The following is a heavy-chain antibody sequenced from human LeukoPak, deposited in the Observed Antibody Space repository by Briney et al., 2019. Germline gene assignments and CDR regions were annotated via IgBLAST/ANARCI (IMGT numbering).Heavy chain of an antibody. D-gene: IGHD4-23*01. Sequence: SVKVSCKASGGTFSSYAISWVRQAPGQGLEWMGGIIPILGIANYAQKFQGRVTITADKSTSTAYMELSSLRSEDTAVYYCARDTPPRDYGGNRFDYWGQGTLVTVSS. CDR2: IIPILGIA. V-gene: IGHV1-69*10. CDR1: GGTFSSYA. J-gene: IGHJ4*02. CDR3: ARDTPPRDYGGNRFDY.